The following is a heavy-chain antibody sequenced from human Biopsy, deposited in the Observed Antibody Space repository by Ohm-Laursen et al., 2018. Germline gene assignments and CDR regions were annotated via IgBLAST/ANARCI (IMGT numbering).Heavy chain of an antibody. CDR3: ARATNSTGWPYYYFYGMDV. D-gene: IGHD2/OR15-2a*01. CDR1: GASIISGGHF. V-gene: IGHV4-31*02. CDR2: IYYSGST. J-gene: IGHJ6*02. Sequence: TLSLTWTVSGASIISGGHFWNWIRQHPGKGLEWIGCIYYSGSTYYNPSLKSRVSISVDTSKNQFSLKLNSVTVADTAVYYCARATNSTGWPYYYFYGMDVWGQGTTVAVSS.